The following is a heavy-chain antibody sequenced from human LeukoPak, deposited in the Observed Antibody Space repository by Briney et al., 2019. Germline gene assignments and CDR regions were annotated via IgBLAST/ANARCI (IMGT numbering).Heavy chain of an antibody. CDR2: VGHEDGTT. V-gene: IGHV1-24*01. CDR1: GSALSKIS. Sequence: ASVRVSCKVSGSALSKISIDWVRQATGKGLEWMGTVGHEDGTTIHTQKFQGRFNMTVDTATDTAYMEMSSLMSEDTAMYYCATGAIVFDFWGQGTLVTVSS. D-gene: IGHD3-22*01. CDR3: ATGAIVFDF. J-gene: IGHJ4*02.